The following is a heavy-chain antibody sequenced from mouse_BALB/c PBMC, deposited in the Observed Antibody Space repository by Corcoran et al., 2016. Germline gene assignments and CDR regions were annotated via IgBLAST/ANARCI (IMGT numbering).Heavy chain of an antibody. Sequence: EVKLLESGGGLVQPGGSLKLSCAASVFAFSRYWMSWVRQAPGKGLEWIGEINPDSSTINYTPSLKDKFIISRDNAKNTLYLQMSKVRSEDTALYYCARLGYYGNSAYWGQGTLVTVSA. J-gene: IGHJ3*01. V-gene: IGHV4-1*02. D-gene: IGHD2-1*01. CDR2: INPDSSTI. CDR1: VFAFSRYW. CDR3: ARLGYYGNSAY.